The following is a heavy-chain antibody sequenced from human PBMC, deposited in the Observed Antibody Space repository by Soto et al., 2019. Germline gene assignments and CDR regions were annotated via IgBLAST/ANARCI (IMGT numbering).Heavy chain of an antibody. D-gene: IGHD3-3*01. CDR2: IYHTGSA. CDR1: GDSITSGGYS. Sequence: QVQLQESGSGLVKPSETLSLTCSVSGDSITSGGYSWSWIRQPPRRGLEWIGYIYHTGSASYSPSLKGRVTISVDKSKNQFSLSLNSVTAADTSIYYCAREHYGPSGYYFDSWGQGSLFTGTS. V-gene: IGHV4-30-2*01. J-gene: IGHJ4*02. CDR3: AREHYGPSGYYFDS.